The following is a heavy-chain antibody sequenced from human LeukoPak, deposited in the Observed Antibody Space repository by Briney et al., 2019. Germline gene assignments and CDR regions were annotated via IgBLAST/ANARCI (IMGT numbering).Heavy chain of an antibody. J-gene: IGHJ4*02. CDR3: ARVEDYDILTGFDY. CDR2: IKQDESEK. Sequence: GGSLRLSCAASGVTFSSYWMSWVRQAPGKGLEWVANIKQDESEKYYVDSVKGRFTISRDNAKNSLYLQMNSLRAEDTAVYYCARVEDYDILTGFDYWGQGTLVTVSS. D-gene: IGHD3-9*01. V-gene: IGHV3-7*01. CDR1: GVTFSSYW.